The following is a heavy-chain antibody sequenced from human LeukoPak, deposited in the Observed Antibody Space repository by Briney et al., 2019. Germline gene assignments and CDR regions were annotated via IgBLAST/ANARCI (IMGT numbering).Heavy chain of an antibody. V-gene: IGHV3-7*03. CDR1: GFTFSYHW. J-gene: IGHJ4*02. CDR2: IKNDGTVK. Sequence: GGSLRLSCAASGFTFSYHWMTWVRQAPGKGLEWVANIKNDGTVKNYVDSVKGRYTISRDNPKNTLYLQMNSLRAEDTAVYYCAKEGVVAATFDYWGQGTLVTVSS. CDR3: AKEGVVAATFDY. D-gene: IGHD2-15*01.